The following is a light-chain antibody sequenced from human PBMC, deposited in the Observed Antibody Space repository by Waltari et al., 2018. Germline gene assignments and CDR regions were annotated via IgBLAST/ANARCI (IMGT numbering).Light chain of an antibody. CDR3: SSYTGSSTLV. J-gene: IGLJ2*01. CDR1: SSDVGGYNY. V-gene: IGLV2-14*03. CDR2: DVS. Sequence: QSALTQPASVSGSPGQSIPISCTGSSSDVGGYNYVPWYQKPPGKAPKLMIYDVSHRPSGVSNRFSGSKSGNTASLTISGLQAEDEADYYCSSYTGSSTLVFGGGTKLTVL.